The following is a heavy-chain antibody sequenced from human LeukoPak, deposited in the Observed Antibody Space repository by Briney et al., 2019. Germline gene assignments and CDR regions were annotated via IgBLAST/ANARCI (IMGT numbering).Heavy chain of an antibody. V-gene: IGHV3-53*01. CDR2: IYSGGST. CDR1: GFTVSSNY. CDR3: ARGLGYCSSTSCYRPHDAFDI. D-gene: IGHD2-2*02. J-gene: IGHJ3*02. Sequence: QTGGSLRLSCAASGFTVSSNYMSWVRQAPGKGLEWVSVIYSGGSTYYADSVKGRFTISRDNSKNTLYLQMNSLRAEDTAVYYCARGLGYCSSTSCYRPHDAFDIWGQGTMVTVSS.